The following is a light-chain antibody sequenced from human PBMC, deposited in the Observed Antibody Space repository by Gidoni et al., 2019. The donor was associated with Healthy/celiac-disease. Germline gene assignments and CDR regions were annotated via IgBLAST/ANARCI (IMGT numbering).Light chain of an antibody. Sequence: DIVMTQTPLSLPVTPGEPASISCRSSQSLLDSDDGNTYLDWYLQKPGQSPQLLIYTLSYRAPGVPDRFSGSGSGTDFTLKISGVEAEDVGVYYCMQRKRGYTFGQGTKLEIK. CDR3: MQRKRGYT. CDR2: TLS. V-gene: IGKV2-40*01. J-gene: IGKJ2*01. CDR1: QSLLDSDDGNTY.